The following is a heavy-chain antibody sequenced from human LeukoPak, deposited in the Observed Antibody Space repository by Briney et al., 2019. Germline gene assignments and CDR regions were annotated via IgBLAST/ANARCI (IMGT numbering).Heavy chain of an antibody. CDR1: GFTFNSYW. Sequence: GGSLRLSCAASGFTFNSYWISWVRQAPGKGLEWLATINQDGSEKYYVDSVKGRFTISRDNAKSSLYLQMNSLRAEDTAVHYCTTFYTRLTDYWGQGTLVTVSS. V-gene: IGHV3-7*05. CDR3: TTFYTRLTDY. D-gene: IGHD2/OR15-2a*01. J-gene: IGHJ4*02. CDR2: INQDGSEK.